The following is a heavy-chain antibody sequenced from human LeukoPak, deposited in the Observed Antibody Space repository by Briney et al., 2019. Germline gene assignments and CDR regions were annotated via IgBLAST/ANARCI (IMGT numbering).Heavy chain of an antibody. CDR1: GGTFSSYA. V-gene: IGHV1-18*01. CDR2: ISAYNGNT. J-gene: IGHJ4*02. CDR3: ARDWRIAVALGVY. Sequence: GASVKVSCKASGGTFSSYAISWVRQAPGQGLEWMGWISAYNGNTNYAQKLQGRVTMTTDTSTSTAYMELRSLRSDDTAVYYCARDWRIAVALGVYWGQGTLVTVSS. D-gene: IGHD6-19*01.